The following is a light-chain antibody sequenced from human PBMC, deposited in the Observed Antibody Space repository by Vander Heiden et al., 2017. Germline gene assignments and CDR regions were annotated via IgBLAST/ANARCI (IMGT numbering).Light chain of an antibody. J-gene: IGLJ1*01. CDR3: QAYDTRLSNWV. V-gene: IGLV1-40*01. CDR2: ANT. CDR1: DGKNVAGID. Sequence: QSVLTQPPSVSGAPGPRVTISCIGSDGKNVAGIDVHWYQQLPGTVPELLIYANTNRSSGVPERFSASRSGTTATLAIAGVQAEDEADYYCQAYDTRLSNWVFGTGTTFTVL.